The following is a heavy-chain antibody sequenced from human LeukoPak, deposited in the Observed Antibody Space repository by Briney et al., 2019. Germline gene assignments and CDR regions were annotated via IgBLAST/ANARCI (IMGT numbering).Heavy chain of an antibody. D-gene: IGHD6-19*01. CDR3: AKDLGYSSGWYPC. V-gene: IGHV3-21*04. CDR1: GFTFSSYS. CDR2: ISSSSSYI. Sequence: GGSLGLSCAASGFTFSSYSMNWVRQAPGKGLEWVSSISSSSSYIYYADSVKGRFTISRDNSKNTLYLQMNSLRAEDTAVYYCAKDLGYSSGWYPCWGQGTLVTVSS. J-gene: IGHJ4*02.